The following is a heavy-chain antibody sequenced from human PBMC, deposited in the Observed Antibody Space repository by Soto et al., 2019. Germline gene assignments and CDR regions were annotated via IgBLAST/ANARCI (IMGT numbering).Heavy chain of an antibody. CDR2: INPNSGGT. Sequence: ASVKVSCKASGYTFTGYYMHWVRQAPGQGLEWMGWINPNSGGTNYAQKFQGRVTMTRDTSISTAYMELSSLRSEDTAVYYCARDQGDYYDSSGYLGPFDAFDIWGQGTMVTVSS. CDR3: ARDQGDYYDSSGYLGPFDAFDI. D-gene: IGHD3-22*01. J-gene: IGHJ3*02. V-gene: IGHV1-2*02. CDR1: GYTFTGYY.